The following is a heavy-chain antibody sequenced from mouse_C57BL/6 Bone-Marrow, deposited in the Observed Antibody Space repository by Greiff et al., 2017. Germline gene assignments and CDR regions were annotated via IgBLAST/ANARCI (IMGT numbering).Heavy chain of an antibody. CDR3: ARDYGRAMDY. V-gene: IGHV5-17*01. CDR2: ISSGSSTI. CDR1: GFTFSDYG. J-gene: IGHJ4*01. Sequence: EVKLVESGGGLVKPGGSLKLSCAASGFTFSDYGMHWVRQAPEKGLEWVAYISSGSSTIYYADTVKGRFTISRDNAKNTLFLQMTRLRSEDTAMYYCARDYGRAMDYWGQGTSGTVSS. D-gene: IGHD1-1*01.